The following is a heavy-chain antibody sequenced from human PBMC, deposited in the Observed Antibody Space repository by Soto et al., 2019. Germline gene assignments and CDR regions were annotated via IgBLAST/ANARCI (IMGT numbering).Heavy chain of an antibody. CDR3: ATVFDF. Sequence: EMRLVESGGGLVQPGGSLRLSCAASGFTLSGHWIHWVRQAPGKGLEWVSRIDIDGRGTSYADSVKGRFTISTDNAKNTVYLQMNSLRAEDTAVYYCATVFDFWGQGTLVTVSS. D-gene: IGHD4-17*01. CDR2: IDIDGRGT. CDR1: GFTLSGHW. J-gene: IGHJ4*02. V-gene: IGHV3-74*01.